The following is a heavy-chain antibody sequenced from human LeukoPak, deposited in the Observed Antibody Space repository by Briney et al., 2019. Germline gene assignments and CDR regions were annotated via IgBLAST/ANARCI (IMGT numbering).Heavy chain of an antibody. V-gene: IGHV4-34*01. D-gene: IGHD4-17*01. CDR3: ARHTPSTVTQYFQH. CDR2: INHSGST. J-gene: IGHJ1*01. Sequence: PSETLSLTCAVYGGSFSGYYWSWIRQPPGKGLEWIGEINHSGSTNYNPSLKSRVTISVDTSKNQFSLKLSSVTAADTAVYYCARHTPSTVTQYFQHWGQGTLVTVSS. CDR1: GGSFSGYY.